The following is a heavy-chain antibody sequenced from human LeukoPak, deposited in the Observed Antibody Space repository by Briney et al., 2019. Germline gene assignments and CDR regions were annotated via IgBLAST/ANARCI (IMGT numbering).Heavy chain of an antibody. Sequence: GESLQISCKASGANFSHYWIGWVRQVPGKGLEWMGIIYPGDSDTIYSPSFQGQVTISVDKSISTVYLQWSSLKASDTAMYYCARGLMIRGDRWFDPWGQGTLVTVSS. CDR3: ARGLMIRGDRWFDP. CDR2: IYPGDSDT. J-gene: IGHJ5*02. CDR1: GANFSHYW. D-gene: IGHD3-10*01. V-gene: IGHV5-51*01.